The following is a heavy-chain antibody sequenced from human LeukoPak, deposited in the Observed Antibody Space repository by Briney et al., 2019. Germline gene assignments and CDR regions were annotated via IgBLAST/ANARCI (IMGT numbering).Heavy chain of an antibody. Sequence: GGSLRLSCAASGFTFSTNYMSWVRQAPGKGLEWVSVIYSGGSPYYADSVKGRFTISRDNSKNTLYLQMNSLRAEETAVYYCATDLNYYDSSGYGHWGQGTLVTVSS. CDR1: GFTFSTNY. CDR3: ATDLNYYDSSGYGH. J-gene: IGHJ4*02. V-gene: IGHV3-53*01. D-gene: IGHD3-22*01. CDR2: IYSGGSP.